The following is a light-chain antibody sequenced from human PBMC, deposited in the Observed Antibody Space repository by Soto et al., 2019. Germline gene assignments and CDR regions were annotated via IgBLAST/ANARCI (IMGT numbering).Light chain of an antibody. CDR1: SANIGAGYD. CDR3: QSYDSSLSGYV. J-gene: IGLJ1*01. CDR2: ANS. V-gene: IGLV1-40*01. Sequence: QSVLTQPPSVSGAPGQRVTISWTGSSANIGAGYDVHWYQQLPGTAPKLLIYANSNRPSGVPDRFSGSKSGTSASLAITGLQAEDEADYYCQSYDSSLSGYVFGTGTKLTVL.